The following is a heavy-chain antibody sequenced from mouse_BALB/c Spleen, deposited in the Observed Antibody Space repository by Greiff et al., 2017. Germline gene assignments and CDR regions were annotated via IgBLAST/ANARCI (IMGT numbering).Heavy chain of an antibody. D-gene: IGHD2-1*01. J-gene: IGHJ1*01. V-gene: IGHV5-17*02. CDR2: ISSGSSTI. CDR3: ARSSIYGNYVNWYFDV. Sequence: EVQVVESGGGLVQPGGSRKLSCAASGFTFSSFGMHWVRQAPEKGLEWVAYISSGSSTIYYADTVKGRFTISRDNPKNTLFLQMTSLRSEDTAMYYCARSSIYGNYVNWYFDVWGAGTTVTVSS. CDR1: GFTFSSFG.